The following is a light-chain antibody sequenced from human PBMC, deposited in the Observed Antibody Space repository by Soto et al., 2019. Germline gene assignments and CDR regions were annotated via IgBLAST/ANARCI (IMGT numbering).Light chain of an antibody. J-gene: IGKJ4*01. CDR1: QSVSSTS. CDR2: HVS. CDR3: QQYGTSSLT. Sequence: DIVLTQSPGTLYLSPGERAILSCRASQSVSSTSLAWYQQRPGQAPRLLIYHVSSRANGISVRFSGSGSGTDFTLTISTLEPEDFAVYYCQQYGTSSLTFGGGTRVEI. V-gene: IGKV3-20*01.